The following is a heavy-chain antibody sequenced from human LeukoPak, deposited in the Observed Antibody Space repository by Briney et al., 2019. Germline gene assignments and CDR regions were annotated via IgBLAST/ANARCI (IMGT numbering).Heavy chain of an antibody. J-gene: IGHJ4*02. CDR2: IYYSGST. D-gene: IGHD6-13*01. V-gene: IGHV4-59*08. CDR3: AHHRYSSSWFDFDY. CDR1: GGSISSYY. Sequence: SETLSLTCTVSGGSISSYYWSWIRQPPGKGLEWIGYIYYSGSTNYNPSLKSRVTISVDTSKNQFSLKLNSVTAADTAVYYCAHHRYSSSWFDFDYWGQGTLVTVSS.